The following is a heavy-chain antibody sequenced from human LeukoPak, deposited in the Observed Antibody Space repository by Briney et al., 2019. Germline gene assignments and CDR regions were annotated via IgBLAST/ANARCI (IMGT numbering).Heavy chain of an antibody. CDR2: ISGSGGST. Sequence: PGGSLRLSCAASGFTFSSYAMSWVRQAPGKGLEWVSAISGSGGSTYYADSVKGRFTISRDNSKNTLYLQMNSLRAEDTAVYYCANLCYYDSSGYPPRGDYWGQGTLVTVSS. D-gene: IGHD3-22*01. CDR1: GFTFSSYA. CDR3: ANLCYYDSSGYPPRGDY. V-gene: IGHV3-23*01. J-gene: IGHJ4*02.